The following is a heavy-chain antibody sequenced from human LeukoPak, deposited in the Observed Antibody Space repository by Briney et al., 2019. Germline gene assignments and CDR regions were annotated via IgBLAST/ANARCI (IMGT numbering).Heavy chain of an antibody. CDR1: DGSVRGYF. Sequence: SETLSLTCAVYDGSVRGYFWTWIRQPPGKGLEWIGEITHSGSTNYNPSLKSRVTISVDTSKNQFSLRLSSVTAADTAVYYCARGRHTVVVTAPSQPWGQGTLVTVSS. J-gene: IGHJ1*01. CDR3: ARGRHTVVVTAPSQP. V-gene: IGHV4-34*01. CDR2: ITHSGST. D-gene: IGHD2-21*02.